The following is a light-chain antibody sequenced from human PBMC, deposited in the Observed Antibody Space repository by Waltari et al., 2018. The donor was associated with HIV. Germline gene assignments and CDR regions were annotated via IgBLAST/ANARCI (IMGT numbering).Light chain of an antibody. J-gene: IGLJ1*01. V-gene: IGLV1-44*01. CDR2: DNN. CDR3: STWDDSLSANV. CDR1: TSNIGSHT. Sequence: QSVLTQPPSASATPGQRVTISCSGSTSNIGSHTVHWYQQLPGAAPKLLIFDNNQRPSGVPERFSGSRSGTSATLAISGLQSGDEADYYWSTWDDSLSANVFASGTTVTVL.